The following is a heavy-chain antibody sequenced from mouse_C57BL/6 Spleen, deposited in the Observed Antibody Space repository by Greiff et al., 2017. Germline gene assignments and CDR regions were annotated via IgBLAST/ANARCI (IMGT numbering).Heavy chain of an antibody. D-gene: IGHD1-1*01. Sequence: QVQLQQPGAELVKPGASVTMSCKASGYTFTSYWITWVKQRPGQGLEWIGDIYPGSGSTNYNEKFKSKATLTVDTSSSTAYMQLSSLTSEDSAVYYCARWIYYYGSSPDYWGQGTTLTVSS. CDR3: ARWIYYYGSSPDY. CDR1: GYTFTSYW. J-gene: IGHJ2*01. CDR2: IYPGSGST. V-gene: IGHV1-55*01.